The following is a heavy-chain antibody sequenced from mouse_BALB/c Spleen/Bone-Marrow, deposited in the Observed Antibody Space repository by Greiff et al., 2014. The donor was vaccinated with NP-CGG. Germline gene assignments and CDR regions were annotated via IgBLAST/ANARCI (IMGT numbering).Heavy chain of an antibody. CDR3: ARGFIGYYNAMDY. V-gene: IGHV14-3*02. J-gene: IGHJ4*01. D-gene: IGHD1-1*01. Sequence: EVKLVESGAELVKPGASVKLSCTASGFNIKGTYIHWVKQRPEQGLEWIGRFDPAIGDTDYDPKFQGKATITADTSFDTANLQLSSLASEDTAVYYCARGFIGYYNAMDYWGQGTSVTVSS. CDR1: GFNIKGTY. CDR2: FDPAIGDT.